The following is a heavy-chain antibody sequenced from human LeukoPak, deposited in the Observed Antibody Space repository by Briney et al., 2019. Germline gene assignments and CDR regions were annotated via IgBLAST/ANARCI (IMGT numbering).Heavy chain of an antibody. D-gene: IGHD6-6*01. J-gene: IGHJ3*02. CDR3: ARVYSSSSGKNAFDI. Sequence: GALRLSCAASGFTFSSYWMSWVRQAPGKGLEWVANIKQDGSEKDYVDSVKGRFTISRDNAKNSLFLQVNSLRAEDTAVYYCARVYSSSSGKNAFDIWGQGTMVTVSS. V-gene: IGHV3-7*03. CDR2: IKQDGSEK. CDR1: GFTFSSYW.